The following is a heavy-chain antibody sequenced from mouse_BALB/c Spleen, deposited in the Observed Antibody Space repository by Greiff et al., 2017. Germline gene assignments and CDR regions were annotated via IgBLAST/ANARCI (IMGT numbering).Heavy chain of an antibody. J-gene: IGHJ4*01. V-gene: IGHV3-6*02. CDR2: ISYDGSN. D-gene: IGHD2-3*01. Sequence: VQLQQSGPGLVKPSQSLSLTCSVTGYSITSGYYWNWIRQFPGNKLEWMGYISYDGSNNYNPSLKNRISITRDTSKNQFFLKLNSVTTEDTATYYCARGGWFPYAMDYWGQGTSVTVSS. CDR1: GYSITSGYY. CDR3: ARGGWFPYAMDY.